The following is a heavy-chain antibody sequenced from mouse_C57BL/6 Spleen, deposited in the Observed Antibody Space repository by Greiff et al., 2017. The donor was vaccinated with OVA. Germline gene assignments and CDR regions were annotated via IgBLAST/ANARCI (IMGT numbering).Heavy chain of an antibody. CDR1: GYTFTSYW. CDR3: AIGGTAVAYYFDY. D-gene: IGHD1-1*01. V-gene: IGHV1-52*01. CDR2: IDPSDSET. Sequence: QVQLQQPGAELVRPGSSVKLSCKASGYTFTSYWMHWVKQRPIQGLEWIGNIDPSDSETHYNQKFKDKSTLTVDKSSSTAYMQISSLTSEDSAVYYCAIGGTAVAYYFDYWGQGTTLTVSS. J-gene: IGHJ2*01.